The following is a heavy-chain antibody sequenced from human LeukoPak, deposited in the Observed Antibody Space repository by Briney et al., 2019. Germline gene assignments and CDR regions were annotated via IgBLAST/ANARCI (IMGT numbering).Heavy chain of an antibody. CDR2: ISYDGSNK. V-gene: IGHV3-30-3*02. J-gene: IGHJ4*02. D-gene: IGHD6-19*01. CDR3: AKSTGYSSGWYHPADY. CDR1: GFTFSSYA. Sequence: GGSLRLSCAASGFTFSSYAMHWVRQAPGKGLEWVAVISYDGSNKYYADSVKGRFTISRDNSKNTLYLQMNSLRAEDTAVYYCAKSTGYSSGWYHPADYWGQGTLVTVSS.